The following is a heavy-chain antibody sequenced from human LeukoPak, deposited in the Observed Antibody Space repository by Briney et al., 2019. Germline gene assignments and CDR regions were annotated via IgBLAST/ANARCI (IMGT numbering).Heavy chain of an antibody. V-gene: IGHV1-69*05. J-gene: IGHJ6*03. CDR2: IIPIFGTA. Sequence: SVKVSCKASGGTFSSYAISWVRQAPGQGLEWMGGIIPIFGTANYAQKFQGRVTITTDESTSTVYMELSSLRSEDTAVYYCARVDLGYSNYGWYYYYYMDVWGKGTTVTVSS. CDR1: GGTFSSYA. CDR3: ARVDLGYSNYGWYYYYYMDV. D-gene: IGHD4-11*01.